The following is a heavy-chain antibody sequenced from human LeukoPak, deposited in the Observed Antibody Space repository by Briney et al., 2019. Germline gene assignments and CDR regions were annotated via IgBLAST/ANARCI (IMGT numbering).Heavy chain of an antibody. J-gene: IGHJ4*02. CDR2: ISAYNGNT. CDR3: ARDRGSYDSSGYYPDY. CDR1: GYTFTSYG. D-gene: IGHD3-22*01. V-gene: IGHV1-18*01. Sequence: ASVKVSCKASGYTFTSYGISWVRQAPGQGLEWMGWISAYNGNTNYTQKLQGRVTMTTDTSTSTAYMELRSLRSDDTAVYYCARDRGSYDSSGYYPDYWGQGTLVTVSS.